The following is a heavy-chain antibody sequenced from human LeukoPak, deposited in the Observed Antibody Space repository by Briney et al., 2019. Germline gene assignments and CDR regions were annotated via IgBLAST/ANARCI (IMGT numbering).Heavy chain of an antibody. V-gene: IGHV1-8*01. CDR2: MNPNSGDT. J-gene: IGHJ6*03. CDR1: GYTFTSYD. D-gene: IGHD6-6*01. CDR3: ARFGSSSRVGYYYYMDV. Sequence: ASVKVSCKASGYTFTSYDINWVRQATGQGLEWMGWMNPNSGDTDYAQKFQGRVTMTRDTSISTAYMELSSLRSEDTAVYYCARFGSSSRVGYYYYMDVWGKGTTVTVSS.